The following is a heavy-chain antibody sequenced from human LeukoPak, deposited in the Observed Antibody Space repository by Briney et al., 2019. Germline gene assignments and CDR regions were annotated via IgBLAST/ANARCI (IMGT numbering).Heavy chain of an antibody. D-gene: IGHD3-22*01. V-gene: IGHV3-23*01. J-gene: IGHJ4*02. CDR1: GFTFSSYA. Sequence: GGSLRLSCAASGFTFSSYAMSWVRQAPGKGLEWVSAISGSGGSTYYADSVKGRFTISRDNSKNTLYLQMNSLRAEDTAVYYCAKPREYYYDSSGYYPSWGQGTLVTVSS. CDR2: ISGSGGST. CDR3: AKPREYYYDSSGYYPS.